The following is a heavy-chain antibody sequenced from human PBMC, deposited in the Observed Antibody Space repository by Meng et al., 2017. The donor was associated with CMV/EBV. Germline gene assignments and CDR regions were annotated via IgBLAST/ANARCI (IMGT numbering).Heavy chain of an antibody. CDR2: INHSGST. CDR3: ARGGNWFDP. J-gene: IGHJ5*02. V-gene: IGHV4-34*01. Sequence: QVQLQQWGAGLLKPSETLAPTCAVYGGSFSGYYWSWIRQPPGKGLEWIGEINHSGSTNYNPSLKSRVTISVDTSKNQFSLKLSSVTAADTAVYYCARGGNWFDPWGQGTLVTVSS. CDR1: GGSFSGYY.